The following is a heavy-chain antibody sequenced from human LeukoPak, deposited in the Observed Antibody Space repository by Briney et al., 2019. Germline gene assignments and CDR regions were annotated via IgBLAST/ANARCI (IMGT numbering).Heavy chain of an antibody. Sequence: ASVKVSCTASGYTFTSYGITWVRQSPGQGLEWMGWISVFNGDTNSAQKLQGRVTMTTDTSTSTAYMELRSLRSDDTDVYYCARDNSDWYGNAFDIWGQGTMVTVSS. J-gene: IGHJ3*02. V-gene: IGHV1-18*01. D-gene: IGHD6-19*01. CDR2: ISVFNGDT. CDR1: GYTFTSYG. CDR3: ARDNSDWYGNAFDI.